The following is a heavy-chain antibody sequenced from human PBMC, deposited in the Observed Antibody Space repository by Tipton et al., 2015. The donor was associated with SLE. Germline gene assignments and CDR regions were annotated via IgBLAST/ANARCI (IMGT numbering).Heavy chain of an antibody. J-gene: IGHJ4*02. D-gene: IGHD3-22*01. V-gene: IGHV4-61*09. CDR1: GGSISSGSYF. CDR3: ARQLTSGYYYEFGY. Sequence: TLSLTCTVSGGSISSGSYFWSRFRQPAGKGLEWIGHIYTSGSTNYNPSLKSRVTISVDTSKNQYSLRLTSVTAADTAVYYCARQLTSGYYYEFGYWGQGMLVTVSS. CDR2: IYTSGST.